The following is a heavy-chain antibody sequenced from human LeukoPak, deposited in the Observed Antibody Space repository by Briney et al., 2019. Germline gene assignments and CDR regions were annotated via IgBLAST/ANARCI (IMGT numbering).Heavy chain of an antibody. D-gene: IGHD6-6*01. CDR1: GYTLTELS. CDR3: AADGIKKYSTAGHYYMDV. CDR2: FDPEDGET. Sequence: ASVKVSCKVSGYTLTELSMHWVRQAPGKGLEWMGGFDPEDGETIYAQKFQGRVTMTEDTSTDTAYMELSSLRSEDTAVYYCAADGIKKYSTAGHYYMDVWGKGTTVTVSS. J-gene: IGHJ6*03. V-gene: IGHV1-24*01.